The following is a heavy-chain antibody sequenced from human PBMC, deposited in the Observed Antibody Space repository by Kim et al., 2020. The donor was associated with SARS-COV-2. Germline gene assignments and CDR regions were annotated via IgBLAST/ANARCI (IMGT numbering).Heavy chain of an antibody. Sequence: VKGRFTSSREDSKNSLYLQMNSLKTEDTAVYYCARLEYYYDSSGWNWFDPWGQGTLVTVSS. V-gene: IGHV3-72*01. D-gene: IGHD3-22*01. J-gene: IGHJ5*02. CDR3: ARLEYYYDSSGWNWFDP.